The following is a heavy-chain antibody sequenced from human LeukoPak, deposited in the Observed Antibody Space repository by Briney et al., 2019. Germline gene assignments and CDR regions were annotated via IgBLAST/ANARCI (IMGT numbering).Heavy chain of an antibody. V-gene: IGHV3-21*01. Sequence: GGSLRLSCAASGFTFSSYAMSWVRQAPGKGLEWVSCISSSSSYISYVDSVKGRFTISRDNAKNSLYLQMNSLRAEDTAVYYCARGPRSGSYNPFDYWGQGTLVTVSS. CDR1: GFTFSSYA. CDR3: ARGPRSGSYNPFDY. CDR2: ISSSSSYI. D-gene: IGHD1-26*01. J-gene: IGHJ4*02.